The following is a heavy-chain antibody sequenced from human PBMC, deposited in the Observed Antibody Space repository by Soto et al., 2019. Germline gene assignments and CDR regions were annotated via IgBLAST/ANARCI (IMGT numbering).Heavy chain of an antibody. CDR3: ARDHYGSGGYYNSLNP. CDR2: IWYDGSNK. J-gene: IGHJ5*02. D-gene: IGHD3-10*01. Sequence: QVQLVESGGGVVQPGRSLRLSCAASGFTFSSYGMHWVRQAPGKGLEGVAVIWYDGSNKYYADSVKGRFTISRDNSKNTLYLQMNSLRAEDTAVYYCARDHYGSGGYYNSLNPWGQGTLVTVSS. CDR1: GFTFSSYG. V-gene: IGHV3-33*01.